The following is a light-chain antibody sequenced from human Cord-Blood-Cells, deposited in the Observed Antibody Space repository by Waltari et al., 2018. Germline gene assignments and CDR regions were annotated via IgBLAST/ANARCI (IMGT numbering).Light chain of an antibody. J-gene: IGKJ1*01. CDR1: KSISSY. V-gene: IGKV1-39*01. CDR3: QQRDSTPWT. Sequence: DIQMTQSPSSLSASVGDRVPITCRASKSISSYLNWYEQKPGKAPKLLIYAASSLQSGVPSRFSGSRSGTDFTFSCSSLQPEDFATFDCQQRDSTPWTFGQGTKVELK. CDR2: AAS.